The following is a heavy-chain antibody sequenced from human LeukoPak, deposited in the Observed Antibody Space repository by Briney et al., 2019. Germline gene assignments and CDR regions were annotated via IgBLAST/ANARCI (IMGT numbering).Heavy chain of an antibody. Sequence: PGGSLRLSCAASGFTFDDYAMHWVRQAPGKGLEWVSLISGDGGSTYYADSVKGRFTISRVNSKNSLYLQMNSLRTEDTALYYCAKGTAAGPYYYYYYGMDVWGQGTTVTVSS. CDR3: AKGTAAGPYYYYYYGMDV. J-gene: IGHJ6*02. D-gene: IGHD6-13*01. CDR1: GFTFDDYA. V-gene: IGHV3-43*02. CDR2: ISGDGGST.